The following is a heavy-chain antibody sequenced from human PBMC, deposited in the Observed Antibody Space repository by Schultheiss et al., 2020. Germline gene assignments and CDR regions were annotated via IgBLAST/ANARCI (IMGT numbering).Heavy chain of an antibody. Sequence: GGSLRLSCAASGFTFSSYAMSWVRQAPGKGLEWVSAISGSGGSTYYADSVKGRFTISRDNSKNTLYLQMNSLRAEDTAVYYCAAATSTSSQYYDFWSGYLYSDYWGQGTLVTVSA. J-gene: IGHJ4*02. CDR3: AAATSTSSQYYDFWSGYLYSDY. CDR2: ISGSGGST. V-gene: IGHV3-23*01. D-gene: IGHD3-3*01. CDR1: GFTFSSYA.